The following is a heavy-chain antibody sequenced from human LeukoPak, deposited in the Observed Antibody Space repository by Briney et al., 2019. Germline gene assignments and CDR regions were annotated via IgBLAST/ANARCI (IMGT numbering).Heavy chain of an antibody. CDR1: GGSISSYY. V-gene: IGHV4-4*07. CDR3: ARDGKLVGAIRAFDI. CDR2: IYTSGST. J-gene: IGHJ3*02. Sequence: SETLSLTCTVSGGSISSYYWSWIRQPAGKGLEWIGRIYTSGSTNYNPSLKSRVTISVDTSKNQFSLKLSSVTAADTAVYYCARDGKLVGAIRAFDIWGQGTMVTVSS. D-gene: IGHD1-26*01.